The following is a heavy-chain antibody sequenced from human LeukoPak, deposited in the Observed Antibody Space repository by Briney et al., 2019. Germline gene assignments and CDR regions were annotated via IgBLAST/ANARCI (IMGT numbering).Heavy chain of an antibody. CDR3: ARDQRFGELPPPFAY. CDR1: GGSISSSNW. J-gene: IGHJ4*02. D-gene: IGHD3-10*01. V-gene: IGHV4-4*02. CDR2: IYHSGST. Sequence: KSSGTLSLTCAVSGGSISSSNWWSWVRQPPGKGLEWIGEIYHSGSTNYNPSLKSRVTISVDKSKNQFSLKLSSVTAADTAVYYCARDQRFGELPPPFAYWGQGTLVTVSS.